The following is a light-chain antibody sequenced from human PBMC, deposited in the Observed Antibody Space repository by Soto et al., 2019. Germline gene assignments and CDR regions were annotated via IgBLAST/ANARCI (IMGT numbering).Light chain of an antibody. CDR2: EVS. V-gene: IGLV2-14*01. CDR1: SSDVGGYNY. J-gene: IGLJ3*02. CDR3: CSYTTRSTWV. Sequence: QSALTQPASVSGSPGQSITISCTGSSSDVGGYNYVSWYQQHPGKAPKLMIYEVSNRPSGVSNRFSGSKSGNTASLTISGLQADDEADYYCCSYTTRSTWVFGGGTKLTVL.